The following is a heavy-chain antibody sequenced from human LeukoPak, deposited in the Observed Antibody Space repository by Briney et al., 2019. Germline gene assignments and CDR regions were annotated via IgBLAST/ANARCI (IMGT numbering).Heavy chain of an antibody. CDR2: IYYSGST. J-gene: IGHJ4*02. CDR1: GGSVSSDSYI. Sequence: SETLSLTCTVSGGSVSSDSYIWTWIRQPPGQGLEWIGYIYYSGSTNYNPSLKSRVTISLDTSKSQISLKLSSVTAADTAVYYCARGQRRLQDYWGQGTLVTVSS. CDR3: ARGQRRLQDY. V-gene: IGHV4-61*01.